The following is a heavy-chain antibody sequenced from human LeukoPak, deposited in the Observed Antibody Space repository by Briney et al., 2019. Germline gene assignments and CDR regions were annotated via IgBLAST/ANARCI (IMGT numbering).Heavy chain of an antibody. D-gene: IGHD1-7*01. J-gene: IGHJ4*02. V-gene: IGHV1-3*01. CDR2: INAGNGNT. CDR1: GYTFTSYA. CDR3: ARGELELPRYYFDY. Sequence: ASVKVSCKASGYTFTSYAMHWVRQAPGQRLEWMGWINAGNGNTKYSQKFQGRVTITRDTSASTAYMELGSLRSEDTAVYYCARGELELPRYYFDYWGQGTLVTVSS.